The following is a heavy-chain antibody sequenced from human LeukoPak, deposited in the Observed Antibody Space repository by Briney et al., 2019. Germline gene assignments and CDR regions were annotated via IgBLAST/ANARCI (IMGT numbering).Heavy chain of an antibody. V-gene: IGHV3-9*01. D-gene: IGHD4-11*01. CDR1: GFTFSSYS. CDR3: AKGLNLQSYFDY. Sequence: GGSLRLSCAASGFTFSSYSMNWVRQAPGKGLEWVSGISWNSGSVGYADSVKGRFTISRDNAKNSLYLQMNSLRAEDTALYYCAKGLNLQSYFDYWGQGTLVTVSS. CDR2: ISWNSGSV. J-gene: IGHJ4*02.